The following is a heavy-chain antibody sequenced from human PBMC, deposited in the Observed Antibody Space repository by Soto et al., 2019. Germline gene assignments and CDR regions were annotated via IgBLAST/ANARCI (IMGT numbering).Heavy chain of an antibody. CDR3: AVGEASWRNVALYYLDF. V-gene: IGHV4-59*01. Sequence: SETLSLTCTVSGGSMRNYFWTWIRQPPGKGLEWIGYIHYSGTTSFFPSYNPSLRSRVTISEDTSKNQFSLKLLSVTTADTAVYFCAVGEASWRNVALYYLDFWGQGTLVTVS. J-gene: IGHJ4*02. CDR2: IHYSGTT. CDR1: GGSMRNYF. D-gene: IGHD2-2*01.